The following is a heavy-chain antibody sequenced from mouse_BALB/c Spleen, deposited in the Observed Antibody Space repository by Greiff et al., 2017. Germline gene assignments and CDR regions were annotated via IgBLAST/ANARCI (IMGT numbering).Heavy chain of an antibody. J-gene: IGHJ2*01. V-gene: IGHV2-2*02. D-gene: IGHD2-10*02. CDR2: IWRGGST. CDR1: GFSLTSYG. CDR3: ARMYGNSCFDY. Sequence: QVQLQQSGPGLVQPSQSLSITCTVSGFSLTSYGVHWVRQSPGKGLEWLGVIWRGGSTDYNAAFISRLSISKDNSKSQVFFKMNSLQANDTAIYYCARMYGNSCFDYWGQGTTLTVSS.